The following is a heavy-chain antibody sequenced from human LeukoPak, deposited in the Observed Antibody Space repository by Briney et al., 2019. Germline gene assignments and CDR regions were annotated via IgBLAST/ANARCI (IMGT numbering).Heavy chain of an antibody. J-gene: IGHJ4*02. CDR2: ISGYNGNT. V-gene: IGHV1-18*01. CDR3: ARALSDDFWSSYQDS. Sequence: ASVTVSCTTSGYSFTSYGISWVRQAPGQGLEWMGWISGYNGNTNYAPNLQGRVTLTTDASTSTAYLDLRSLRSDDTAVYYCARALSDDFWSSYQDSWGQGTLVTVSS. CDR1: GYSFTSYG. D-gene: IGHD3-3*01.